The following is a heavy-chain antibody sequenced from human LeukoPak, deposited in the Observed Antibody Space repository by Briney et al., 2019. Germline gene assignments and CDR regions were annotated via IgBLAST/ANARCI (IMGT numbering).Heavy chain of an antibody. CDR1: GFTVSSNY. CDR3: ARDGYGDYFFY. Sequence: GGSLRLSCAASGFTVSSNYMSWVRQAPGKGLEWVSVIYSGGSTYYADSAKGRFTISRDNSKNTLYLQMNSLRAEDTAVYYCARDGYGDYFFYWGQGTLVTVSS. V-gene: IGHV3-66*01. CDR2: IYSGGST. D-gene: IGHD4-17*01. J-gene: IGHJ4*02.